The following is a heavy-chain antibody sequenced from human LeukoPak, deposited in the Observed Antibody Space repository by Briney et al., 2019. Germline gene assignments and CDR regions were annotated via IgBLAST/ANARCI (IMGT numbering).Heavy chain of an antibody. J-gene: IGHJ4*02. CDR3: ASRSSGYRRPDY. CDR1: GGSFSGYY. D-gene: IGHD3-22*01. Sequence: SETLSLTCAVYGGSFSGYYWSWIRQPPGKGLEWIGEINHSGSTNYNPSLKSRVTISVDTSKNQFSLKPSSVTAADTAVYYCASRSSGYRRPDYWGQGTLVTVSS. CDR2: INHSGST. V-gene: IGHV4-34*01.